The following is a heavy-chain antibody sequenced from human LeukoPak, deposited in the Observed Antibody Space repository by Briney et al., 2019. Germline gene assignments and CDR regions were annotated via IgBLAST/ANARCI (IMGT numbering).Heavy chain of an antibody. Sequence: SETLSLTCTVSGGSISSSSYYWGWIRQPPGKGLEWIGSIYYSGSTYYNPSLKSRVTISVDTSKNQFSLKLSSVTAADTAVYYCAIRVTMVRGVTFFDYWGQGTLVTVSS. V-gene: IGHV4-39*01. CDR2: IYYSGST. CDR3: AIRVTMVRGVTFFDY. D-gene: IGHD3-10*01. J-gene: IGHJ4*02. CDR1: GGSISSSSYY.